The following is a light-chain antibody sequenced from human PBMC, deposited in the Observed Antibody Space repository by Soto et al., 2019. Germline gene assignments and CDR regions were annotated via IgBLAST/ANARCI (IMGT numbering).Light chain of an antibody. CDR1: QGMSSA. Sequence: AIHLTQSPSSLSASVGDRVTITCRASQGMSSALAWYQQKAGKPPKLLIFDASILESGVLSRFTGSGSGTDFTLAISSLQPEDFATYYCQHFNSYPLTFGPGTKVDVK. V-gene: IGKV1-13*02. J-gene: IGKJ3*01. CDR3: QHFNSYPLT. CDR2: DAS.